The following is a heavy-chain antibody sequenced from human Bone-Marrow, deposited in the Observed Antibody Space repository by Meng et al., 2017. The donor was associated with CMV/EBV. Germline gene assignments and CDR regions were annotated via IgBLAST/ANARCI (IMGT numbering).Heavy chain of an antibody. J-gene: IGHJ6*02. Sequence: SVKVSCKASGFTLTNSAIQWVRQARGQRLEWIGWIVVGSGDTNYARKFQERVAITRDMSTTTVYMELSSLSSEDTAVYYCAAVVATTDWGQGTTVTVSS. D-gene: IGHD5-12*01. CDR2: IVVGSGDT. CDR3: AAVVATTD. V-gene: IGHV1-58*02. CDR1: GFTLTNSA.